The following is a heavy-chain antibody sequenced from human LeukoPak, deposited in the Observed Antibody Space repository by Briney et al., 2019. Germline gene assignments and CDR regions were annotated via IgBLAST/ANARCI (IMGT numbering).Heavy chain of an antibody. J-gene: IGHJ6*03. D-gene: IGHD3-16*01. CDR2: IYQTGST. CDR1: GYSISSGYY. CDR3: ARDLYVYMDV. Sequence: SETLSLTCTVSGYSISSGYYWGWIRQPPGKGLEWIGNIYQTGSTYYNPSLKSRVTMSLDTSKNQFSLKLSSVTAADTAVYYCARDLYVYMDVWGKGTTVTVSS. V-gene: IGHV4-38-2*02.